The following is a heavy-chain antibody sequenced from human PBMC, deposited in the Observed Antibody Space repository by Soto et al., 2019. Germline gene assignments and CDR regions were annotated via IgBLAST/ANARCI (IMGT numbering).Heavy chain of an antibody. V-gene: IGHV4-4*07. D-gene: IGHD6-13*01. Sequence: PSETLSLTFTVSVGSISRFYWSWIRQPAGKGLEWIGRIYSGGRNNYNPSLKSRVTMSVGTSKDQFSLRLSSVTAADTAMYYCARGSSRWDYWGQGTRVTVSS. CDR2: IYSGGRN. J-gene: IGHJ4*02. CDR1: VGSISRFY. CDR3: ARGSSRWDY.